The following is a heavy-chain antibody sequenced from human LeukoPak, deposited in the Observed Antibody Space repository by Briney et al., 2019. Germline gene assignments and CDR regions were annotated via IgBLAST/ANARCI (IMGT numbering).Heavy chain of an antibody. V-gene: IGHV3-53*01. CDR2: IYSGGST. Sequence: PGGSMRLSCAASGFTVSSNYMSWVRQAPGKGLEWVSVIYSGGSTYYADSVKGRFTISRDNSKNTLYLQMNSLRAEDTAVYYCAKTPKASGYSYGYGGDWYFDLWGRGTLVTVSS. J-gene: IGHJ2*01. D-gene: IGHD5-18*01. CDR1: GFTVSSNY. CDR3: AKTPKASGYSYGYGGDWYFDL.